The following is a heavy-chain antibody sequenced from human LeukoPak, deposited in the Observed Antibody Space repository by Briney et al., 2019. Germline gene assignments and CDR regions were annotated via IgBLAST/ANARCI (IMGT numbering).Heavy chain of an antibody. V-gene: IGHV3-23*01. J-gene: IGHJ6*03. Sequence: GGSLRLSCAASGFTFSSYAMGWVRQAPGKGLEWVSLISGTGGTTYYADSVKGRFTISRDNSKNTLYVQMNSLRAEDTAIYYCAKGWGATYYYFMDVWGKGTTVTVSS. CDR3: AKGWGATYYYFMDV. CDR2: ISGTGGTT. D-gene: IGHD1-26*01. CDR1: GFTFSSYA.